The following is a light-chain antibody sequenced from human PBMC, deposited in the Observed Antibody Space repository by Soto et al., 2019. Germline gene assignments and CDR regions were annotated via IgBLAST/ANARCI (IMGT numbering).Light chain of an antibody. J-gene: IGKJ4*01. CDR1: QSVGSN. Sequence: EIVMTQSPATLSVSPGERATLSCRASQSVGSNVAWYQQRPGQAPRLLIYGASTRATGIPARFSGSGSGTEFTLTISSLQSEDFAVYYCQLYNSWNPALTVGGVTKVDSK. CDR3: QLYNSWNPALT. CDR2: GAS. V-gene: IGKV3-15*01.